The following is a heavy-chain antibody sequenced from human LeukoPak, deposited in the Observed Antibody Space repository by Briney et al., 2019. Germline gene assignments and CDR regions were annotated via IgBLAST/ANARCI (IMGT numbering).Heavy chain of an antibody. Sequence: GGSLRLSCAASGFTFNNYAMSWVRQAPGRGLEWVSTISGSDDNTYYADSVKGRFTISRDISKNTLYLQMNSLRADDTAVYYCANDFDHWGQGTLVTVSS. CDR2: ISGSDDNT. J-gene: IGHJ4*02. V-gene: IGHV3-23*01. CDR1: GFTFNNYA. CDR3: ANDFDH.